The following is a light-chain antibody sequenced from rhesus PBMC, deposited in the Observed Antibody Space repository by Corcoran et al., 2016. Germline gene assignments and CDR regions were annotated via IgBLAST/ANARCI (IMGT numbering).Light chain of an antibody. Sequence: DIQMTQSPSSLSASLGDRVTITCRASQGISNRLAWYQQKPGKAPKLLFYRASNLETGVPSRFSGDGSGTDFTLPINSLQPEDIATYYCQQHDNSPLTFGGGTKVEIK. J-gene: IGKJ4*01. CDR2: RAS. CDR3: QQHDNSPLT. CDR1: QGISNR. V-gene: IGKV1-69*01.